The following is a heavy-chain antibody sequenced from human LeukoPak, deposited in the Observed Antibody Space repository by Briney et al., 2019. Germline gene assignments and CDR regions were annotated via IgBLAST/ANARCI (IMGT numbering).Heavy chain of an antibody. Sequence: ASVKVSCKASGGTFSSYAISWVRQAPGQGLEWMGWINPNSGGTNYAQKFQGRVTMTRDTSISTAYMELSRLRSDDTAVYYCAVVGATPWGQGTLVTVSS. CDR3: AVVGATP. V-gene: IGHV1-2*02. D-gene: IGHD1-26*01. CDR2: INPNSGGT. J-gene: IGHJ5*02. CDR1: GGTFSSYA.